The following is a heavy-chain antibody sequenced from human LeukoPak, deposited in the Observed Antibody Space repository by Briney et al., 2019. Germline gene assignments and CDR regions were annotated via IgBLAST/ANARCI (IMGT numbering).Heavy chain of an antibody. CDR2: IKQDGGEK. Sequence: PGGSLRLSCAASGFTFSRYWMSWVRQASGKGLEWVANIKQDGGEKYYVDSVKGRFTISRDNAKNSLYLQMDSLRAEDTAMYYCARLTTVTTFDSWGQGTLVTVSS. J-gene: IGHJ4*02. CDR1: GFTFSRYW. V-gene: IGHV3-7*01. CDR3: ARLTTVTTFDS. D-gene: IGHD4-17*01.